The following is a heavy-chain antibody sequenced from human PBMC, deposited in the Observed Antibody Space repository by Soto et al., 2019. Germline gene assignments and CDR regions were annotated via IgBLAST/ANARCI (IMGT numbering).Heavy chain of an antibody. CDR3: ARGGPGITIFGVVHWFGP. V-gene: IGHV3-74*01. J-gene: IGHJ5*02. CDR2: INSDGSST. D-gene: IGHD3-3*01. Sequence: PGGSLRLSCAASGFTFSSYWMHWVRQAPGKGLVWVSRINSDGSSTSYADSVKGRFTISRDNAKNTLYLQMNSLRAEDTAVYYCARGGPGITIFGVVHWFGPWGQGTLVTVSS. CDR1: GFTFSSYW.